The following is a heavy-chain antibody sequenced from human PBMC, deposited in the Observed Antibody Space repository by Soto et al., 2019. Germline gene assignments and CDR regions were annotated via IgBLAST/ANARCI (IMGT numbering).Heavy chain of an antibody. D-gene: IGHD2-15*01. CDR2: SA. CDR1: GGTFSIYT. CDR3: AREGPPDIAWFDP. Sequence: QVQLVQSGAEVKKPGSSVKVSCKASGGTFSIYTISWVRQAPGQGLEWMGGSANSAQKFQGRLTVTADESTSTVYLELISLTSEDTAVYYCAREGPPDIAWFDPWGQGILVSVSS. J-gene: IGHJ5*02. V-gene: IGHV1-69*01.